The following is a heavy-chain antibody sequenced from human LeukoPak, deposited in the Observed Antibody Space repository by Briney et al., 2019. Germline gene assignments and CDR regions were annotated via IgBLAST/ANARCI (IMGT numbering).Heavy chain of an antibody. J-gene: IGHJ4*02. CDR3: ARGVEVWELLNEFDY. Sequence: GGSLRLSCAASGFPFSSYAMSWVRQAPGKGLEWVSAISGSGDSTYYADSVKGRFTISRDNSKNTLYLQMNSLRAEDTAVYYCARGVEVWELLNEFDYWGQGTLVTVSS. V-gene: IGHV3-23*01. CDR2: ISGSGDST. D-gene: IGHD1-26*01. CDR1: GFPFSSYA.